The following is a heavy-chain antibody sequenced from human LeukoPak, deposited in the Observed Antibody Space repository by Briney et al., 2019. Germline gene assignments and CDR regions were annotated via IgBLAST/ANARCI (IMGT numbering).Heavy chain of an antibody. CDR1: GGSISTYY. Sequence: SETLSLTCTVSGGSISTYYWSWIRQPAGKGLEWIGRIYTSGTANYNPSLKSRVTMSVDTSKNQFSLQLSSVTAADTAVYYCARADTAATGAIYYFDYWGQGTLVTVSS. CDR3: ARADTAATGAIYYFDY. D-gene: IGHD6-13*01. CDR2: IYTSGTA. V-gene: IGHV4-4*07. J-gene: IGHJ4*02.